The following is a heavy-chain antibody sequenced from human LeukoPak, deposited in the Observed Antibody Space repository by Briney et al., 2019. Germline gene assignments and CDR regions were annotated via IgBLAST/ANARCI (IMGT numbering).Heavy chain of an antibody. D-gene: IGHD6-19*01. V-gene: IGHV3-48*03. Sequence: GGSLRLSCAASGFTFSSYEMNWVRQAPGKGLEWVSYISSSGSTIYYADSVKGRFTISRDNAKNSLYLQMNSLRAEDTAVYYCARDRGAVAGATGPFDYWGQGTLVTVSS. CDR2: ISSSGSTI. CDR1: GFTFSSYE. J-gene: IGHJ4*02. CDR3: ARDRGAVAGATGPFDY.